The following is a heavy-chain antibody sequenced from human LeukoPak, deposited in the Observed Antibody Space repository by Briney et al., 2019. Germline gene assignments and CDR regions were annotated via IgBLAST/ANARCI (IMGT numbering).Heavy chain of an antibody. J-gene: IGHJ4*02. Sequence: GGSLRLSCAASGFTFSSYWMHWVRQAPGKGLVWVSRTNTDESSTSYADSVKGRFTISRDNAKNTLYLQMNSLRAEDTAVYYCARVGYGGNRDLDCWGQGTLVTVSS. V-gene: IGHV3-74*01. CDR3: ARVGYGGNRDLDC. D-gene: IGHD4-23*01. CDR2: TNTDESST. CDR1: GFTFSSYW.